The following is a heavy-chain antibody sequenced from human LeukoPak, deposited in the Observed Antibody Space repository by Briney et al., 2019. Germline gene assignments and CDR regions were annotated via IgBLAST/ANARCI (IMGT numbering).Heavy chain of an antibody. J-gene: IGHJ4*02. V-gene: IGHV4-59*12. CDR1: GGSISSYY. D-gene: IGHD6-19*01. CDR2: IYYSGST. Sequence: SETLSLTCTVSGGSISSYYWSWIRQPPGKGLEWIGYIYYSGSTNYNPSLKSRVTISVDTSKNQFSLKLSSVTAADTAVYYCARGRSSGWPYYFDYWGQGTLVTVSS. CDR3: ARGRSSGWPYYFDY.